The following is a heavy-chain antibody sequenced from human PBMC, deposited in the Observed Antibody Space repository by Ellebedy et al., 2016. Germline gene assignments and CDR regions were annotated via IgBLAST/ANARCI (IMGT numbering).Heavy chain of an antibody. CDR3: ARDRHYSFDN. CDR1: GYTLADLS. CDR2: ISANSGNT. V-gene: IGHV1-18*01. Sequence: ASVKVSXKVSGYTLADLSVHWVRQAPGQGLEWMGWISANSGNTIYAQKLQGRVTMTTDTSASTAYMELRSLTSDDTAVYYCARDRHYSFDNWGQGTLVTVSS. J-gene: IGHJ4*02. D-gene: IGHD1-26*01.